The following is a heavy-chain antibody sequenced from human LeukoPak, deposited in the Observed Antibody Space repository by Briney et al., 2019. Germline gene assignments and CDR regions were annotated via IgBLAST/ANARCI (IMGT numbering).Heavy chain of an antibody. CDR3: ARHRRGSYYDPLDY. CDR1: GGSISSSSYY. D-gene: IGHD1-26*01. Sequence: SETLSLTCTVSGGSISSSSYYWGSIRQPPGKGLEWIGTIYYSGRTFYNPSLKSRVTISVDTSKNQFSLELTSVTAADTAVYYRARHRRGSYYDPLDYWGQGSLVTVSS. V-gene: IGHV4-39*01. J-gene: IGHJ4*02. CDR2: IYYSGRT.